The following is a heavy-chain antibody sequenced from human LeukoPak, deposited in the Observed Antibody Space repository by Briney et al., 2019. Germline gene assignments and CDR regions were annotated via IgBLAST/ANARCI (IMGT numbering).Heavy chain of an antibody. CDR2: VSHSGVT. CDR1: GYSITRGYH. Sequence: SETLSLTCVVSGYSITRGYHWAWIRQPPGKGLEWIGNVSHSGVTYYNPSLKSRVTLSVDTSKNQFSLGLVSVIAADTAVYYCARHVRATGGSRGVFYFDFWGQGTLVPVSS. CDR3: ARHVRATGGSRGVFYFDF. J-gene: IGHJ4*02. V-gene: IGHV4-38-2*01. D-gene: IGHD6-13*01.